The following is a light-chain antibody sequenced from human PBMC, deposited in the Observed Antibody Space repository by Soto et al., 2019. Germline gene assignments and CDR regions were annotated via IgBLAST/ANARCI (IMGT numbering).Light chain of an antibody. Sequence: QSALTQPASVSGSPGHSISIFCTGTTNDVGAYNYVSWYQLHPGKAPKVIIHEVTNRPSGVSNRFSGSKSGNTASLPISGLRAEDDADYFCSSYSPITPFGFGTGTKVTVL. CDR3: SSYSPITPFG. CDR1: TNDVGAYNY. CDR2: EVT. J-gene: IGLJ1*01. V-gene: IGLV2-14*01.